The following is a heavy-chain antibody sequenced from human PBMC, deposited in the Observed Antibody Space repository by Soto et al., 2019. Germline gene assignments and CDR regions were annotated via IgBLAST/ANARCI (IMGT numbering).Heavy chain of an antibody. J-gene: IGHJ3*02. CDR1: GFTFSSYA. Sequence: GGSLRLSCAASGFTFSSYAMSWVRQAPGKGLEWVSAISGSGGSTYYADSVKGRFTISRDNSKNTLYLQMNSLRAEDTAVYYCAKPNDGSGSYRVVEYAFDIWGQGTMVTVSS. V-gene: IGHV3-23*01. CDR2: ISGSGGST. D-gene: IGHD3-10*01. CDR3: AKPNDGSGSYRVVEYAFDI.